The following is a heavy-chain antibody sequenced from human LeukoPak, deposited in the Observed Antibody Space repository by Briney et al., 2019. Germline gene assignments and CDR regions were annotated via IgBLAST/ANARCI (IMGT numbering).Heavy chain of an antibody. CDR3: ATPGEYYYDSSGYSTNWFDP. CDR1: GFTFSSYG. D-gene: IGHD3-22*01. Sequence: GGTLRLSCAASGFTFSSYGMSWVRQAPGKGLEWVSAISGSGGSTYYADSVKGRFTISRDNSKNTLYLQMNSLRAEDTAVYYCATPGEYYYDSSGYSTNWFDPWGQGTLVTVSS. CDR2: ISGSGGST. V-gene: IGHV3-23*01. J-gene: IGHJ5*02.